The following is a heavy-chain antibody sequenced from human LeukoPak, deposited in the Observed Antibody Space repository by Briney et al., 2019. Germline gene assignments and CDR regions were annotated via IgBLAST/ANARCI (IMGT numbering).Heavy chain of an antibody. V-gene: IGHV3-48*01. CDR3: ARDSGYYYDSSGD. J-gene: IGHJ4*02. CDR1: GFTFSSYS. D-gene: IGHD3-22*01. CDR2: ISSSSSTI. Sequence: GGSLRLSCAASGFTFSSYSMNWVRQAPGKGLEWVSYISSSSSTIYYADSVKGRFTISRGNAKNSLYLQMNSLRAEDTAVYYCARDSGYYYDSSGDWGQGTLVTVSS.